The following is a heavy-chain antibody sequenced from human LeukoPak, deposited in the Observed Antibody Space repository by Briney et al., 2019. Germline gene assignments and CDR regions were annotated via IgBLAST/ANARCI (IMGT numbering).Heavy chain of an antibody. CDR1: GGTFSGYA. J-gene: IGHJ6*03. CDR3: ARNDFWSGYYSYYYYMDV. CDR2: IIPIFGTA. D-gene: IGHD3-3*01. V-gene: IGHV1-69*05. Sequence: SVKVSCKASGGTFSGYAISWVRQAPGQGLEWMGGIIPIFGTANYAQKFQGRVTITTDESTSTAYMELSSLRSEDTAVYYCARNDFWSGYYSYYYYMDVWGKGTTVTVSS.